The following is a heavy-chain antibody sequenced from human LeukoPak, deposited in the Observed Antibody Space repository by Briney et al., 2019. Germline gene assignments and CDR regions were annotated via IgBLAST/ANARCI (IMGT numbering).Heavy chain of an antibody. Sequence: GGSLRLSCAVSGFTVSTSYMSWVRQAPGKGLEWVSVIYSGGSTYYADSVKGRFTISRDNAKNSLYLQMNSLRAEDTALYYCARGGWFGELLFDYWGQGTLVTVSS. D-gene: IGHD3-10*01. J-gene: IGHJ4*02. V-gene: IGHV3-66*01. CDR2: IYSGGST. CDR3: ARGGWFGELLFDY. CDR1: GFTVSTSY.